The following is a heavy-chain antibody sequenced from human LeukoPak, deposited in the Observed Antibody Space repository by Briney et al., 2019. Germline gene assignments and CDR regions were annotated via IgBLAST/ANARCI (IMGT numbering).Heavy chain of an antibody. D-gene: IGHD6-19*01. CDR2: INWNGGST. J-gene: IGHJ4*02. CDR1: GFTFDDYG. CDR3: ARVPFGIAVKDY. V-gene: IGHV3-20*01. Sequence: GSLRLSCAASGFTFDDYGMSWVRQAPGKGLEWGSGINWNGGSTGYADYVKGRFTISRDNAKNSLYLQVNSLRADDSVLYNCARVPFGIAVKDYWGQGTLVTVSS.